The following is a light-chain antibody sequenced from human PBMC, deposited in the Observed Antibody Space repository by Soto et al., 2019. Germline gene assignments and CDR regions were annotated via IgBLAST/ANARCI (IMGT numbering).Light chain of an antibody. CDR1: SSDVGGYNA. Sequence: QSVLTQPPSASGSPGQSVTISCTGTSSDVGGYNAVSWYQHHPGKAPKLMIYEVTKRPSGVPDRFSGSKSGNTASLTVSGLQAEDEADYYCSSYTGSTWVFGGGTKVTVL. CDR2: EVT. CDR3: SSYTGSTWV. V-gene: IGLV2-8*01. J-gene: IGLJ3*02.